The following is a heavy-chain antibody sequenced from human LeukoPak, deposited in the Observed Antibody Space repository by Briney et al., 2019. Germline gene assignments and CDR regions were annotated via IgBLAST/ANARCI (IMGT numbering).Heavy chain of an antibody. CDR3: ARHADIVVVPSYNWFDP. D-gene: IGHD2-2*01. Sequence: SETLSLTCTVSGGSISSSSYYWGWIRQPPGKGLEWIGSIYYSRSTYYNPSLKSRVTISVDTSKNQFSLKLSSVTTADTAVYYCARHADIVVVPSYNWFDPWGQGTLVTVSS. CDR2: IYYSRST. CDR1: GGSISSSSYY. V-gene: IGHV4-39*01. J-gene: IGHJ5*02.